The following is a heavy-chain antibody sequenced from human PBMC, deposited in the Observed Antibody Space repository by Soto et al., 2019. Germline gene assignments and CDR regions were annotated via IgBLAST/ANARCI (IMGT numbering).Heavy chain of an antibody. D-gene: IGHD6-13*01. J-gene: IGHJ5*02. CDR1: GFTFSSYA. V-gene: IGHV3-30-3*01. CDR2: ISYDGSNK. Sequence: QVQLVESGGGVVQPGRSLRLSCAASGFTFSSYAMHWVRQAPGKGLEWVAVISYDGSNKYYTDSVKGRFPISRDNSKNTLYLQMNSLRAEDTAVYYCARDGVSAAGTDWFDPWGQGTLVTVSS. CDR3: ARDGVSAAGTDWFDP.